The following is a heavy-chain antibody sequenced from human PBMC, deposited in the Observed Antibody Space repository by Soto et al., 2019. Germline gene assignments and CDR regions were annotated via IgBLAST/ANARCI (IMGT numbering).Heavy chain of an antibody. Sequence: GGSLTLSCAASGFTLSSYSKNLVRQAPGKGLEWVSSISSSSTYIYYADSVKGRFTISRDNAKNSVYLQMNSLRAEDTAVYYCAREGWYDAFDIWGQGTMVTVSS. D-gene: IGHD6-19*01. CDR2: ISSSSTYI. CDR1: GFTLSSYS. V-gene: IGHV3-21*04. J-gene: IGHJ3*02. CDR3: AREGWYDAFDI.